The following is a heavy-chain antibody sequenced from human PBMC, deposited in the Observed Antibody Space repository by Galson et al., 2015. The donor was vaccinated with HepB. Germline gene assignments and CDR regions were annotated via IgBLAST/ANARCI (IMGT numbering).Heavy chain of an antibody. J-gene: IGHJ4*02. CDR3: ARDAHGIAVAGPFDY. V-gene: IGHV3-30*03. Sequence: SLRLSCAVSGFTFSSYGIHWVRQAPGKGLEWVAVISYDGSNKYYADSVKGRFTISRDNSKNTLYLQMNSLRAEDTAVYYCARDAHGIAVAGPFDYWGQGTLVTVSS. CDR2: ISYDGSNK. CDR1: GFTFSSYG. D-gene: IGHD6-19*01.